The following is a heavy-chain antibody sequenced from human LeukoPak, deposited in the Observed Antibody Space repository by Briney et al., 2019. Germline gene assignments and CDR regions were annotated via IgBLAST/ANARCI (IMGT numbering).Heavy chain of an antibody. CDR2: IFHGGNT. CDR3: ARVSMVRGVIHFDY. Sequence: PSETLSLTCTVSGDSITGSALYWGWIRQAPGKGLEWIGNIFHGGNTHYNPSLKSRVTISVDTSKNQFSLKLSSVTAADTAVYYCARVSMVRGVIHFDYWGQGTLVTVSS. D-gene: IGHD3-10*01. CDR1: GDSITGSALY. V-gene: IGHV4-39*07. J-gene: IGHJ4*02.